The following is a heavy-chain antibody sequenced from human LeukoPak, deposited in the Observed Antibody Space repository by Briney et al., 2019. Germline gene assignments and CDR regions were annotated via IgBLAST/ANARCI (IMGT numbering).Heavy chain of an antibody. D-gene: IGHD6-19*01. CDR2: IRASNGDT. CDR1: GYSFTSSG. Sequence: AAGKVCCKGAGYSFTSSGISWGRQAQGQGLGWMGGIRASNGDTKYSQSLQGRVTMTTDRSTSTAYLELTSLRSDDTAVYYCATDPSNTSGWNTWFDPWGQGTLVTVSS. CDR3: ATDPSNTSGWNTWFDP. V-gene: IGHV1-18*01. J-gene: IGHJ5*02.